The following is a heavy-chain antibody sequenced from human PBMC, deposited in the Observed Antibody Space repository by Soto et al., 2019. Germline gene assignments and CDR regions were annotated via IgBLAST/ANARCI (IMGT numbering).Heavy chain of an antibody. D-gene: IGHD2-2*01. CDR1: NGSISSSNW. CDR2: IYHSGGT. J-gene: IGHJ5*02. V-gene: IGHV4-4*02. Sequence: QVQLQESGPGLVKPSGTLSLTCAVSNGSISSSNWWSWVRQPPGKGLEWIGEIYHSGGTNYNPSLKSQVTISVDKSKNQFSLKLTSVTAADTALYYCAKYQLPHNWFDTWGQGTLVTVSS. CDR3: AKYQLPHNWFDT.